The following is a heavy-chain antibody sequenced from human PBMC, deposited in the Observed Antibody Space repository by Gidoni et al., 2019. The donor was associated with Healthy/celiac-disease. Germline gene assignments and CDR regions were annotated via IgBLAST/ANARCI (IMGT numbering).Heavy chain of an antibody. D-gene: IGHD3-22*01. CDR2: ISSSSSYI. J-gene: IGHJ4*02. CDR1: GFTFSSYS. CDR3: ASEVVITRPGITDFDY. V-gene: IGHV3-21*01. Sequence: EVQLVESGGGLVKPGGSVRPSCAASGFTFSSYSMNWVRQAPGKGLEWVSSISSSSSYIYYADSVKGRFTISRDNAKNSLYLQMNSLRAEDTAVYYCASEVVITRPGITDFDYWGQGTLVTVSS.